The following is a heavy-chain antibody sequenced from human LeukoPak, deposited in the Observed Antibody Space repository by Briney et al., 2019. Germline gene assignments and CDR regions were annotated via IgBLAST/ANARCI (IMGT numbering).Heavy chain of an antibody. CDR3: ARHIDGFDI. CDR1: GDSISSYY. Sequence: SETLSLTCTVSGDSISSYYWSWIRQPPGKRLEWIGCISDSGSTNYNPSLKSRVTISVDTSKNQFSLKLSSVTAADTAVYYCARHIDGFDIWGQGTMVTVSS. V-gene: IGHV4-59*08. J-gene: IGHJ3*02. CDR2: ISDSGST.